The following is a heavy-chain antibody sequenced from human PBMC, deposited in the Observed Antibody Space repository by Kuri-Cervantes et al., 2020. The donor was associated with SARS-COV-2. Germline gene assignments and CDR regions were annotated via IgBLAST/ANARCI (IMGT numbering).Heavy chain of an antibody. V-gene: IGHV1-18*04. CDR3: ARVRRGYGDYILDWFDP. Sequence: ASVKVSCKASGYTFTSYGISWVRQAPGQGLEWMGWISAYNGNTNYAQKLQGRVTMTTDTSTSTAYMELRSLRSDDTAVYYCARVRRGYGDYILDWFDPWGQGTLVTVSS. CDR2: ISAYNGNT. D-gene: IGHD4-17*01. CDR1: GYTFTSYG. J-gene: IGHJ5*02.